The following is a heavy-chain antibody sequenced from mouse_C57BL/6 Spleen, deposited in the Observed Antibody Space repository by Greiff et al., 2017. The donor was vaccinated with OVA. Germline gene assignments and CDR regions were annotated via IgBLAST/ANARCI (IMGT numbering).Heavy chain of an antibody. J-gene: IGHJ2*01. CDR3: ARDSNYWYYFDY. D-gene: IGHD2-5*01. CDR2: IDPSDSYT. V-gene: IGHV1-69*01. CDR1: GYTFTSYW. Sequence: QVQLQQPGAELVMPGATVKLSCKASGYTFTSYWMHWVKQRPGQGLEWIGEIDPSDSYTNYNQKFKGKSTLTVDKSSSTAYMQLSSLTSEDSAVYYCARDSNYWYYFDYWGQGTTLTVSS.